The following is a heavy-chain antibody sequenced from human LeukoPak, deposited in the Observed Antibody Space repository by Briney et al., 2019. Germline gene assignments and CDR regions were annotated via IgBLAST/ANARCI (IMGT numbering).Heavy chain of an antibody. CDR1: GFTFSSHA. J-gene: IGHJ4*02. CDR3: ARHGSWSFDY. D-gene: IGHD6-13*01. Sequence: GGSLRLSCAASGFTFSSHAMSWVRQAPGKGQEWVSAITSGSGSNVYYTDSLKGRFTISRDNSKNTLYLQMNSLRAEDTAVYYCARHGSWSFDYWGQGTLVTVSA. V-gene: IGHV3-23*01. CDR2: ITSGSGSNV.